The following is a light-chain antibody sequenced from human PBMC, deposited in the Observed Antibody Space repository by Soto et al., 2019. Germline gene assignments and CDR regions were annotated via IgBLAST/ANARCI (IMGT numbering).Light chain of an antibody. CDR3: QQYNNWPRT. J-gene: IGKJ1*01. Sequence: EIVMTQSPATLSVSPGERATLSCRARQSVSSDLAWYHQKPGQAPRLLIYGASTRATGIPARFSGSGSGTEFTLTINSLQSEDFAVYYCQQYNNWPRTFGQGTKVEI. CDR2: GAS. CDR1: QSVSSD. V-gene: IGKV3-15*01.